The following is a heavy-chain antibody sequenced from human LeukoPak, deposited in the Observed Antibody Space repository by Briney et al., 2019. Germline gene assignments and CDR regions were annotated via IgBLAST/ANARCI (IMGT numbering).Heavy chain of an antibody. Sequence: HPGGSLRLSCAASGFTFSSYWMSWVRQAPGKGLEWVANIKQDGSEKYYVDSVKGRFTISRDNAENSLSLQMNSLRAEDTAVYYCARDRFFGPSKLMDVWGKGTTVTVSS. CDR2: IKQDGSEK. CDR3: ARDRFFGPSKLMDV. D-gene: IGHD3/OR15-3a*01. V-gene: IGHV3-7*01. CDR1: GFTFSSYW. J-gene: IGHJ6*03.